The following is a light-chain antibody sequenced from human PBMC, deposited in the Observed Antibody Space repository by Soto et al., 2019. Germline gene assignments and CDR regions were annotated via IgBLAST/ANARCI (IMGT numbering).Light chain of an antibody. CDR1: NIGSKS. J-gene: IGLJ2*01. CDR2: DDS. V-gene: IGLV3-21*02. CDR3: QVWDSRSDHVV. Sequence: SYELTQPPSVSVAPGQTARITCGGYNIGSKSVHWYQQKPGQAPVLVVYDDSDRPSGIPERFSGSNSGNTATLTISRVEAGDEAEYYCQVWDSRSDHVVFGGGTKVTVL.